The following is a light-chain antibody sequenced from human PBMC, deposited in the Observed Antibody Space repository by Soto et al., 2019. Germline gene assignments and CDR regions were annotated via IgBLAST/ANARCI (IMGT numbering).Light chain of an antibody. J-gene: IGKJ1*01. CDR3: QQYDSSPRT. CDR2: GAS. Sequence: EIVLTQSPGTLSLSPGEGATLSCRASQSVSSTYLAWYQQKAGQAPRLLIYGASSRATGIPDRFSGSGSGTDFTLTISRLEPEDVAVYYCQQYDSSPRTFGKGTKVDIK. CDR1: QSVSSTY. V-gene: IGKV3-20*01.